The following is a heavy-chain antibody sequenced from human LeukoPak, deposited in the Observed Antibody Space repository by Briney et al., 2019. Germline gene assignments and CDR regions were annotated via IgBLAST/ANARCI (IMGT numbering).Heavy chain of an antibody. V-gene: IGHV4-4*07. J-gene: IGHJ2*01. D-gene: IGHD3-9*01. CDR2: IYTRGSA. CDR1: LGSPTRYY. Sequence: SETLSLTCTVSLGSPTRYYTSGRPQPPGKGLEWVWRIYTRGSATYTPSPRSRETISVDTSKKPCSLKMSSVTAADTAVYYCARVVRDILTVYYPDWYFYIWGRGTLVTVSS. CDR3: ARVVRDILTVYYPDWYFYI.